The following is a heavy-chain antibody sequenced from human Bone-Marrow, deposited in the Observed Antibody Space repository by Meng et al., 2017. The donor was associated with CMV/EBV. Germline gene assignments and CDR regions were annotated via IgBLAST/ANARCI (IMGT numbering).Heavy chain of an antibody. V-gene: IGHV3-74*01. D-gene: IGHD6-25*01. J-gene: IGHJ4*02. CDR2: INSDGSST. CDR1: GFTFSDYQ. CDR3: ARSSPIGTAVDY. Sequence: GEPLKISCAASGFTFSDYQMNWVRQAPGKGLVWVSRINSDGSSTSYADSVKGRFTISRDNAKNTLFLQMNSMRAEDTAVYYCARSSPIGTAVDYWGQGTLVTVSS.